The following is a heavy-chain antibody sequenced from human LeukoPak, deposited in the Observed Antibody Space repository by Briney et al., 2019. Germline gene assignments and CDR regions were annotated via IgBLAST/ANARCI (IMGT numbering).Heavy chain of an antibody. J-gene: IGHJ4*02. CDR2: IYIDGSGT. CDR3: VRRLGGDGYYFDY. CDR1: GFTFSDYW. V-gene: IGHV3-74*01. Sequence: TGGSLRLSCAASGFTFSDYWMHWVRQSPGKGLTWVSRIYIDGSGTTYADSVKGRFTISRDDAKNTLYLHMSNLRTDDTAVYYCVRRLGGDGYYFDYWGQGTLVTVSS. D-gene: IGHD2-21*02.